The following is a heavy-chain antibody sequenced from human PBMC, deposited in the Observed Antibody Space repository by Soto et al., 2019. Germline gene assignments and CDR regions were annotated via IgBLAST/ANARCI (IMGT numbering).Heavy chain of an antibody. V-gene: IGHV3-30-3*01. CDR1: GFTFSSYA. CDR3: ARVLIAAAGISYGMDV. Sequence: GGSLRLSCAASGFTFSSYAMHWVRQAPGKGLEWVAVISYDGSNKYYADSVKGRFTISRDNSKNTLYLQMNSLRAEDTAVYYCARVLIAAAGISYGMDVWGQGTTVTVSS. J-gene: IGHJ6*02. CDR2: ISYDGSNK. D-gene: IGHD6-13*01.